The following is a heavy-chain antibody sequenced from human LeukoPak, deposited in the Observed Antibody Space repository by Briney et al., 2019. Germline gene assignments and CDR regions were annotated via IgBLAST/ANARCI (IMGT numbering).Heavy chain of an antibody. D-gene: IGHD3-10*01. V-gene: IGHV1-18*04. CDR3: ARVQSRYYGSGSYSPWNY. CDR1: GYTFTSYG. CDR2: ISAYNGNT. Sequence: ASVKVSCKASGYTFTSYGISWVRQAPGQGLEWMGWISAYNGNTNYAQKLQGRVTMTTDTSTSTAYMELRSLRSDDTAVYYCARVQSRYYGSGSYSPWNYWGQGTLVTVSS. J-gene: IGHJ4*02.